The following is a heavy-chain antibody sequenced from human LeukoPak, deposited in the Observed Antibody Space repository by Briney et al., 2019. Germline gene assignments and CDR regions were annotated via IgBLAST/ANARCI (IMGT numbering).Heavy chain of an antibody. V-gene: IGHV3-48*01. D-gene: IGHD4-17*01. CDR2: ISSSGSTK. J-gene: IGHJ4*02. Sequence: PGGSLRLSCAASGFTFRNYSMNWVRQAPGRGLEWVSYISSSGSTKYYADSVKGRFTISRDNAKNSLSLQMNSLGAEDTAVYYCARDGYGFGDYDSYFDYWGQGTLVTVSS. CDR1: GFTFRNYS. CDR3: ARDGYGFGDYDSYFDY.